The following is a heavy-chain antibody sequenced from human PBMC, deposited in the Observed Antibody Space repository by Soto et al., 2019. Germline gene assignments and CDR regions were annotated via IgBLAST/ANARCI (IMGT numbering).Heavy chain of an antibody. CDR2: ISSSGSTI. V-gene: IGHV3-11*01. CDR1: GFTFSDYY. CDR3: ARVTYYYDSSGYYFDY. D-gene: IGHD3-22*01. Sequence: GGSLRLSCAASGFTFSDYYMSWIRQAPGKGLEWVPYISSSGSTIYYADSVKGRFTISRDNAKNSLYLQMNSLRAEDTAVYYCARVTYYYDSSGYYFDYWGQGTLVTVSS. J-gene: IGHJ4*02.